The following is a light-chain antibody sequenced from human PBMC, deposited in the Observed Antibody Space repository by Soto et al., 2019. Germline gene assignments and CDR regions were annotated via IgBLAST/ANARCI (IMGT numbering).Light chain of an antibody. CDR1: SSDVGGYNY. CDR3: TSYTSYSTLDV. V-gene: IGLV2-14*01. CDR2: EVS. Sequence: QSALTQPASVSGSPGQSITISCTGTSSDVGGYNYVSWYQQHPDKAPKLMIYEVSNWPSGVSNRFSGSKSGHTASLTISGLQSEDEADYFCTSYTSYSTLDVFGTGTKLTVL. J-gene: IGLJ1*01.